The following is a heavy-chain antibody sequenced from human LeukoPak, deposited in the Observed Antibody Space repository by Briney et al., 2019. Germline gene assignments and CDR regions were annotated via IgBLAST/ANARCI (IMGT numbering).Heavy chain of an antibody. J-gene: IGHJ4*02. V-gene: IGHV3-23*01. D-gene: IGHD6-19*01. Sequence: PGGSLRLSCAASGFTFSSYAMHWVRQAPGKGLEWVSGITGSGHTTFYADSVKGRFTISRDNSKNTLYLQMNSLKVEDTAVYYCARVIRSSGWYVDFWGQGTLVTVSS. CDR2: ITGSGHTT. CDR1: GFTFSSYA. CDR3: ARVIRSSGWYVDF.